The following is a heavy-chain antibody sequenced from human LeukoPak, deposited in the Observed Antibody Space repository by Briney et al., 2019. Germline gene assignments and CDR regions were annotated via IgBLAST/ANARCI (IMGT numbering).Heavy chain of an antibody. V-gene: IGHV1-18*01. D-gene: IGHD2-2*01. J-gene: IGHJ4*02. CDR1: GYTFTSYG. Sequence: ASVKVSCKASGYTFTSYGISWVRQAPGQGLEWMGWISAYNGNTNYAQKLQGRVTMTTDTSTSTAYMELRSLRSDDTAVYYCARVETGHIVVVPAANFDYWGQGTLVTVSS. CDR2: ISAYNGNT. CDR3: ARVETGHIVVVPAANFDY.